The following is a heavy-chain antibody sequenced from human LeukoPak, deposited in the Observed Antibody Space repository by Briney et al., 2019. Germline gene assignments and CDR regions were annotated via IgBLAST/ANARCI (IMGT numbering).Heavy chain of an antibody. V-gene: IGHV4-59*01. CDR1: GGLINNYY. Sequence: SETLSLTCTVSGGLINNYYWSWIRQPPGKGLEWIGYISYSGSTKYNPSLKSRVTISVDTSKNQFSLKLSSLTAADTAVYYCARSVLGYSYGLHIDYWGQGTLVTVSS. D-gene: IGHD5-18*01. CDR3: ARSVLGYSYGLHIDY. CDR2: ISYSGST. J-gene: IGHJ4*02.